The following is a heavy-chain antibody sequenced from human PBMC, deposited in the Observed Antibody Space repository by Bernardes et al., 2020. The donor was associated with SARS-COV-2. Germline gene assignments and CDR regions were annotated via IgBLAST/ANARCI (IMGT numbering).Heavy chain of an antibody. V-gene: IGHV1-69*15. CDR3: ASETYYYDSSGYWLDY. CDR2: IIPIFGTA. CDR1: GGTFSSYA. Sequence: VKVSCKASGGTFSSYAISWVRQAPGQGLEWMGRIIPIFGTANYAQKFQGRVTITADESTSTAYMELSSLRSEDTAVYYCASETYYYDSSGYWLDYWGQGTLVTVSS. J-gene: IGHJ4*02. D-gene: IGHD3-22*01.